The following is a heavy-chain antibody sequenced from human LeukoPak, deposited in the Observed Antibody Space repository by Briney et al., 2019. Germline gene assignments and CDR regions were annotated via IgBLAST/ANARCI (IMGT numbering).Heavy chain of an antibody. CDR3: AKRGVVVRVILVGFHKEAYYFDS. J-gene: IGHJ4*02. V-gene: IGHV3-23*01. CDR2: ISDSGGRT. Sequence: PGGSLRLSFAVSGITLSNYGMSWVRQAPGKGLEWVAGISDSGGRTKYADSVKGRFTISRDNSKNTLYLQMNSLRAEDTAVYFCAKRGVVVRVILVGFHKEAYYFDSWGQGALVTVSS. CDR1: GITLSNYG. D-gene: IGHD3-10*01.